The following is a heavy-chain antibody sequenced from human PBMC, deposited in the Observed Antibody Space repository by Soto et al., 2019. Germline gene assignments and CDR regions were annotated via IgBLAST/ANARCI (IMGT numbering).Heavy chain of an antibody. CDR1: GFTFSGSA. V-gene: IGHV3-73*01. J-gene: IGHJ5*02. Sequence: GGSLRLSCAASGFTFSGSAMHWVRQASGKGLEWVGRIRSKANSYATAYAASVKGRFTISRDDSKNTAYLQMNSLRAEDTAVYYCARDQYYDFWSGYYSWFDPWGQGTLVTVSS. CDR2: IRSKANSYAT. D-gene: IGHD3-3*01. CDR3: ARDQYYDFWSGYYSWFDP.